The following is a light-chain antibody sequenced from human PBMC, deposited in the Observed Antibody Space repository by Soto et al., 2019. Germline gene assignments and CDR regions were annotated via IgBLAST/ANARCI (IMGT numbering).Light chain of an antibody. Sequence: DVQMTQSPSSLSAFVGERVTITCRASQGIAPYLAWFQQKPGKVPKILIYASSTLQSGVPSRFSGSGSGTDFTLTISSLQPEDVGTYYCQKYNSAPLTFGGGTKVEIK. CDR2: ASS. V-gene: IGKV1-27*01. CDR3: QKYNSAPLT. CDR1: QGIAPY. J-gene: IGKJ4*01.